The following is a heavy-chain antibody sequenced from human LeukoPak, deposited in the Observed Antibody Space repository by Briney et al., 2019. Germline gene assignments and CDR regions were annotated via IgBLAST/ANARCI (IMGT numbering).Heavy chain of an antibody. CDR2: ISDSGGST. CDR1: GFTFSSYA. J-gene: IGHJ4*02. Sequence: PGGSLRLSCAASGFTFSSYAMNWVRQAPGKGLEWVSVISDSGGSTYYADSVKGRFTISRDNSKNTLYLQMNSLRAEDTAVYYCARAGTTVTSKPSFDYWGQGTLVTVSS. CDR3: ARAGTTVTSKPSFDY. D-gene: IGHD4-17*01. V-gene: IGHV3-23*01.